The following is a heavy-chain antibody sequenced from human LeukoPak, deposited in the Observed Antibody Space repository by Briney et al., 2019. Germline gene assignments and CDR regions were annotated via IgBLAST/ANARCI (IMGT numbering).Heavy chain of an antibody. CDR2: ISSSSSYI. Sequence: GGSLRLSCAASGFTFSSYSMNWVRQAPGKGLEWVSSISSSSSYIYYADSVKGRFTISRDNSKNTLYLQMNSLRAEDTAVYYCARSPVDEDYYYYGMDVWGQGTTVTVSS. CDR3: ARSPVDEDYYYYGMDV. V-gene: IGHV3-21*04. CDR1: GFTFSSYS. D-gene: IGHD5-12*01. J-gene: IGHJ6*02.